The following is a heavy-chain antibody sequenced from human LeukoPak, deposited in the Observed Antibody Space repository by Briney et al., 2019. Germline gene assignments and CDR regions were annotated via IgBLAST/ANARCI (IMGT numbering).Heavy chain of an antibody. CDR3: ARDLVDFWSGYHEAFDI. J-gene: IGHJ3*02. CDR2: IYTSGST. Sequence: SETLSLTCTVSGGSISSYYWSWIRQPAGKGLEWIGRIYTSGSTNYNPSLKSRVTMSVDTSKNQFSLKLSSVTAADTAVYYCARDLVDFWSGYHEAFDIWGQGTMVTVSS. V-gene: IGHV4-4*07. CDR1: GGSISSYY. D-gene: IGHD3-3*01.